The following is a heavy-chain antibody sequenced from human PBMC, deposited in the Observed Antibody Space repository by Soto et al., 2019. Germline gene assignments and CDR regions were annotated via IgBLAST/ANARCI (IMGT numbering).Heavy chain of an antibody. CDR1: GYTFTGYY. CDR3: ARQLAYCGGDCYTEPIDY. D-gene: IGHD2-21*02. J-gene: IGHJ4*02. Sequence: ASVKVSCKASGYTFTGYYIHWVRQAPGQGLEWMGWINPNSGGTNYAQKFQGWVTMTRDTSISTAYMELSRLRSDDTALYYCARQLAYCGGDCYTEPIDYWGQGTLVTVSS. CDR2: INPNSGGT. V-gene: IGHV1-2*04.